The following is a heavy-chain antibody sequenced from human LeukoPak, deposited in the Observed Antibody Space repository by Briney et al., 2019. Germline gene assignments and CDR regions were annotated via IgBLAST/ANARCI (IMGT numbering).Heavy chain of an antibody. J-gene: IGHJ6*03. D-gene: IGHD2-15*01. V-gene: IGHV1-69*13. CDR1: GGTFSSYA. CDR2: IIPIFGTA. Sequence: SVKVSCKASGGTFSSYAISWVRQAPGQGLEWMGGIIPIFGTANYAQKFQGRVTITADESTSTAYMELSSLRSEDTAVYYCAREGRDYYYMDVWGKGTTVTVSS. CDR3: AREGRDYYYMDV.